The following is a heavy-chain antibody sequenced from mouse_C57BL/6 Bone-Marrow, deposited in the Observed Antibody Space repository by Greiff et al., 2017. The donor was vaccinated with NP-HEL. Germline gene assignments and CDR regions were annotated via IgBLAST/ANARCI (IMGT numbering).Heavy chain of an antibody. CDR2: IYPGDGDT. J-gene: IGHJ3*01. Sequence: VKLKESGPELVKPGASVKISCKASGYAFSSSWMNWVKQRPGKGLEWIGRIYPGDGDTNYNGKFKGKATLTADKSSSTAYMQLSSLTSEDSAVYFCARYDYDGFAYWGQGTLVTVSA. CDR3: ARYDYDGFAY. V-gene: IGHV1-82*01. D-gene: IGHD2-4*01. CDR1: GYAFSSSW.